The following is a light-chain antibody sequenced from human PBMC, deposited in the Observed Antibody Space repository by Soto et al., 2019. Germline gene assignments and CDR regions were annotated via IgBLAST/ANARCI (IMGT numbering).Light chain of an antibody. CDR3: QQYGSSPIT. V-gene: IGKV3-20*01. Sequence: EIVLTQSPGTLSLSPGERATLCCRASRSVNTNYLAWYQQKSGQAPRLLIYGASSRATGIPDRFSGSGSGTDFTLTISRLEPEDFAAYFCQQYGSSPITFGQGTRLEIK. J-gene: IGKJ5*01. CDR1: RSVNTNY. CDR2: GAS.